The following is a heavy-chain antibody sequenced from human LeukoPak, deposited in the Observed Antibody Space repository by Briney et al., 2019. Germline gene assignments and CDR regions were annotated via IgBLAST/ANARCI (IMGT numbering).Heavy chain of an antibody. V-gene: IGHV4-59*08. CDR1: GGSISSYS. Sequence: SETLSLTCTVSGGSISSYSWSWIWQPPGKGLECIGYIYYSGSASYNPSLKSRVTISVDTSKNQFSLKLSSVTAADTAVYYCARSVFGGGSYSFDPWGQGTLVTVSS. D-gene: IGHD1-26*01. J-gene: IGHJ5*02. CDR2: IYYSGSA. CDR3: ARSVFGGGSYSFDP.